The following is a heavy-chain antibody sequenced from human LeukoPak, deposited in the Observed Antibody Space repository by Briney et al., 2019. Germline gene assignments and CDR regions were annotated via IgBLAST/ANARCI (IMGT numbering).Heavy chain of an antibody. J-gene: IGHJ4*02. CDR1: GFTFSSYW. CDR3: ARDDSRSTFDY. CDR2: IKQDGSEK. Sequence: GGSQRLSCAASGFTFSSYWMSWVRQAPGKGLEWVANIKQDGSEKYYVDSVKGRFTISRDNAKNSLYLQMNSLRAEDTAVYYCARDDSRSTFDYWGQGTLVTVSS. V-gene: IGHV3-7*01. D-gene: IGHD6-6*01.